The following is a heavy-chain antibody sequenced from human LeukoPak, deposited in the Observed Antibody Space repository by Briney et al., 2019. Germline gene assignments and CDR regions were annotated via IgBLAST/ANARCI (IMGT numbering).Heavy chain of an antibody. V-gene: IGHV3-48*02. CDR1: GFTFSNYN. CDR2: ITSTSSAT. Sequence: GGSLRLSCAASGFTFSNYNMNWVRQAPGKGLEWVSFITSTSSATNYADSVRGRFTISRDNAKNSLYLQMNSLRDEDTAVYYCARDLGFWGQGTLVSVSS. D-gene: IGHD3-16*01. CDR3: ARDLGF. J-gene: IGHJ4*02.